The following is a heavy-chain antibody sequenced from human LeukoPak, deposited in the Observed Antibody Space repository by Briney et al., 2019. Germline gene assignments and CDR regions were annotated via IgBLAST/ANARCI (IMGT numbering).Heavy chain of an antibody. D-gene: IGHD3-3*01. CDR1: GYTFTGYY. CDR3: ARFWSGPDY. Sequence: ASVKVSCKASGYTFTGYYMHWVRQAPGQGLEWMGWISAYNGNTNYAQKLQGRVTMTTDTSTSTAYMELRSLRSDDTAVYYCARFWSGPDYWGQGTLVTVSS. CDR2: ISAYNGNT. J-gene: IGHJ4*02. V-gene: IGHV1-18*04.